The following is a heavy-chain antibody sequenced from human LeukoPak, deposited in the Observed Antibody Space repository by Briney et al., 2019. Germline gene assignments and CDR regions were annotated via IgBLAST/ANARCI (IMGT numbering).Heavy chain of an antibody. CDR3: AKSSSEVVITQDAFDI. CDR2: ISYDGSNK. CDR1: GFTFSSYG. J-gene: IGHJ3*02. D-gene: IGHD3-22*01. Sequence: SGGSLRLSCAASGFTFSSYGMHWVRQAPGKGLEWVAVISYDGSNKYYADSVKGRFTISRDNSKNTLYLQMNSLRAEDTAVYYCAKSSSEVVITQDAFDIWGQGTMVSVSS. V-gene: IGHV3-30*18.